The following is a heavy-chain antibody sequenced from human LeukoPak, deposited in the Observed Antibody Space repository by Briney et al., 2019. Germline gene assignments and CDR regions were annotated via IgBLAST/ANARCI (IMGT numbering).Heavy chain of an antibody. J-gene: IGHJ1*01. D-gene: IGHD3-10*01. CDR1: GGSISSYY. Sequence: SETLSLTCTVSGGSISSYYWSWIRQPPGKGLEWIGYIYTSGSTNYNPSLKSRVTISVDTSKNQFSLKLSSVTAADTAVYYCARQRGGYFQHWGQGTLVTVSS. CDR2: IYTSGST. V-gene: IGHV4-4*09. CDR3: ARQRGGYFQH.